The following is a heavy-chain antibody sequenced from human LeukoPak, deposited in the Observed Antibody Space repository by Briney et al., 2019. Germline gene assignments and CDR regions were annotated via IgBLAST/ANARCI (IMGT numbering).Heavy chain of an antibody. V-gene: IGHV1-2*02. CDR3: ARDSSNWSTDV. D-gene: IGHD6-13*01. CDR2: INPNSGGT. CDR1: GYTFTGYY. J-gene: IGHJ6*02. Sequence: GASVKVSCKASGYTFTGYYMHWVRQAPGQGLEWMGWINPNSGGTNYAQKFQGRVTMTRDTSTSTVYMELSSLRSEDTAVYYCARDSSNWSTDVWGQGTTVTVSS.